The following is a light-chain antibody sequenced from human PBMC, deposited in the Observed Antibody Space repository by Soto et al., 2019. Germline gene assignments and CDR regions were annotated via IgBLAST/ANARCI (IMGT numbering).Light chain of an antibody. V-gene: IGKV3-20*01. CDR2: GAS. CDR3: QQYVSSPWA. J-gene: IGKJ1*01. CDR1: QSVSSSF. Sequence: EIVLAQSPGTLSLSPGESATLSCRASQSVSSSFLAWYQQKAGQAPRLLIYGASRRATGIPDRFSGSGSGTDFTLTISRLEPEAFAVYYCQQYVSSPWAFGQGTKVE.